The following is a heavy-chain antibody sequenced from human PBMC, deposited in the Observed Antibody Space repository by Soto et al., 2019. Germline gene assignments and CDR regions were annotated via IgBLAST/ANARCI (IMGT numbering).Heavy chain of an antibody. D-gene: IGHD2-8*01. CDR3: ARGDSTDCSNGVCYLVYNPDMDV. J-gene: IGHJ6*02. Sequence: ASVKVSCKASGYSFTDYHIHWVRQAPGQGLEWLGRINPKSGGTSTAQKFQGWVTMTTDTSISTASMELTRLTSDDTAIYYCARGDSTDCSNGVCYLVYNPDMDVWG. CDR2: INPKSGGT. CDR1: GYSFTDYH. V-gene: IGHV1-2*04.